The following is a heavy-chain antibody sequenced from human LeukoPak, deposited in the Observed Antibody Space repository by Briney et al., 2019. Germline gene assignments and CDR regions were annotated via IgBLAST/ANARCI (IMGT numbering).Heavy chain of an antibody. J-gene: IGHJ4*02. Sequence: PSETLSLTCTVSGGSIRSNYWSWIRQPPGKGLEWIGCISDSGNTNYIPSLKSRVSISVDTSKNQFSLKLSSVTAADTAVYYCARHTTTPDSYLAYWGQGTLVTVSS. V-gene: IGHV4-59*01. CDR1: GGSIRSNY. CDR3: ARHTTTPDSYLAY. CDR2: ISDSGNT. D-gene: IGHD1-1*01.